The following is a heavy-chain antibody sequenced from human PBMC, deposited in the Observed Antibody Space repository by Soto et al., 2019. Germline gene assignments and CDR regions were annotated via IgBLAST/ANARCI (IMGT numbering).Heavy chain of an antibody. J-gene: IGHJ4*02. CDR2: IYYSGST. Sequence: NPSETLSLTCTVSGGSISSYYWSWIRQPPGKGLEWIGYIYYSGSTNYNPSLKSRVTISVDTSKNQFSLKLSSVTAADTAVYYCARESIFGVVSYRRTYYFDYWGQGTLVTVSS. CDR1: GGSISSYY. D-gene: IGHD3-3*01. V-gene: IGHV4-59*01. CDR3: ARESIFGVVSYRRTYYFDY.